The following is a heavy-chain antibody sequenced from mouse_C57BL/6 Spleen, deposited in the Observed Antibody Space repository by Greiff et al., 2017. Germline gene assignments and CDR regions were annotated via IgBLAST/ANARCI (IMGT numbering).Heavy chain of an antibody. CDR3: AISPYGNYGYFDV. CDR2: IHPSDSDP. D-gene: IGHD2-1*01. CDR1: GYTFTSYW. Sequence: QVQLQQPGAELVQPGASVQVSCKPSGYTFTSYWMHLVKPRPGPGLEWIGRIHPSDSDPNYNQKFKCKATLTVDKSSSTAYMQLSSLTSEDSAVYYCAISPYGNYGYFDVCGTGTTVTVS. J-gene: IGHJ1*03. V-gene: IGHV1-74*01.